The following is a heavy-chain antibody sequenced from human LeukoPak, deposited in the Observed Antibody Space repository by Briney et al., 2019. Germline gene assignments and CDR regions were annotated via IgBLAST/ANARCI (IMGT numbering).Heavy chain of an antibody. CDR2: ITWDGTTT. J-gene: IGHJ3*01. V-gene: IGHV3-43D*04. Sequence: GGSLRLSCVASRFAFDDYAMDWVRQSPGKGLEWVSFITWDGTTTSYVDSVKGRFTIYRDNSKNSLYLQLDSLRVEDSGLYYCARSGHYGIDPWGQGTMVTVSS. D-gene: IGHD3-3*01. CDR3: ARSGHYGIDP. CDR1: RFAFDDYA.